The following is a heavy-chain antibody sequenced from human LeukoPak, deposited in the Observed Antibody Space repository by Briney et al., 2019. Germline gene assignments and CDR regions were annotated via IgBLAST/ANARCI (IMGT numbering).Heavy chain of an antibody. CDR3: AREAI. J-gene: IGHJ4*02. V-gene: IGHV3-7*01. CDR1: GFTFSGYW. CDR2: IKQDGSEK. Sequence: PGGSLRLSCAASGFTFSGYWMSWVRQAPGKGLEWVANIKQDGSEKYYADSVKGRFTISRDNAKNSLYLQMNSLRAEDTAVYYCAREAIWGQGTLVTVSS.